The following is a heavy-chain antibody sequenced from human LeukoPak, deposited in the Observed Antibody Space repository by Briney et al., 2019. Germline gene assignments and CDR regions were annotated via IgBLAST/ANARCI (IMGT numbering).Heavy chain of an antibody. CDR2: ISWNSGYI. J-gene: IGHJ4*02. CDR1: GFTFDNYA. D-gene: IGHD6-19*01. Sequence: PGGSLRLSCAASGFTFDNYAMHWVRQRPGKGLEGLSIISWNSGYIGYADSVKGRFTISRDNAKKSLDLQMNSLRAEDTAFYYCAKVRGTYSSGYFFDYWGQGTLVTVSS. V-gene: IGHV3-9*01. CDR3: AKVRGTYSSGYFFDY.